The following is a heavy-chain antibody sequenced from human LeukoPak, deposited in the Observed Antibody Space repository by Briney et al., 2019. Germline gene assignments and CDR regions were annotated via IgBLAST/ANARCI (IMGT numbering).Heavy chain of an antibody. J-gene: IGHJ4*02. Sequence: PGGSLRLSCAASGITFRNYGMHWVRQAPGKGLEWVAFIWYDGSNKYYADSVKGRFTISRDNAKNSLYLQMNSLRAEDTAVYYCARDVLAARDFDYWGQGTLVTVSS. D-gene: IGHD6-6*01. V-gene: IGHV3-33*01. CDR2: IWYDGSNK. CDR3: ARDVLAARDFDY. CDR1: GITFRNYG.